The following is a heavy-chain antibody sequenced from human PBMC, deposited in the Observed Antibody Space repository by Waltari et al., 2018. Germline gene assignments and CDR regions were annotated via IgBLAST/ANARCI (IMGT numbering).Heavy chain of an antibody. V-gene: IGHV2-26*01. J-gene: IGHJ2*01. Sequence: QVTLKESGPVLVKPTETLTLTCTVSGFSLSNARMGVSWIRQPPGTALEWLAHIFSNDEKSYSTSLKSRLTISKDTSKSQVVLTMTNMDPVDTATYYCARRKRDYDFWSGYSNWYFDLWGRGTLVTVSS. CDR1: GFSLSNARMG. CDR2: IFSNDEK. D-gene: IGHD3-3*01. CDR3: ARRKRDYDFWSGYSNWYFDL.